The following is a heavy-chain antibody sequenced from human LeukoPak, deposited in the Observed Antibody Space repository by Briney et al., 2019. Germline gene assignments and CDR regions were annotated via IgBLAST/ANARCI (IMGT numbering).Heavy chain of an antibody. CDR2: ISGSGGST. V-gene: IGHV3-23*01. Sequence: PGGSLRLSCAASGFTFSSYAMSWVRQAPGKGLEWVSAISGSGGSTYYADSVKGRFTISRDNSKNTLYLQMNSLRAEDTAVYYCAKDLGYYDFWSGYYMTVDYWGQGTLVTVSS. CDR1: GFTFSSYA. J-gene: IGHJ4*02. CDR3: AKDLGYYDFWSGYYMTVDY. D-gene: IGHD3-3*01.